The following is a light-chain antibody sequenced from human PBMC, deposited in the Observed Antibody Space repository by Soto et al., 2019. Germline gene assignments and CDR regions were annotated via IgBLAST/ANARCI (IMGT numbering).Light chain of an antibody. Sequence: DIQMTQSPSSLSASAGDRVTITCRASQSIGNYLHWYQHIPGKAPKLLIYDTSILHIGVPSRFSGSGSGTHFTLTISSLRPEDIATYYCQQSFTTANSFGQGTKLEI. J-gene: IGKJ2*01. CDR1: QSIGNY. CDR3: QQSFTTANS. V-gene: IGKV1-39*01. CDR2: DTS.